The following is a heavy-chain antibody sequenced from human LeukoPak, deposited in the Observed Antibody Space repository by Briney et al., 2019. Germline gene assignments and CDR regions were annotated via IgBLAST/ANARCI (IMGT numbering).Heavy chain of an antibody. CDR1: GGTFSSYT. Sequence: SVKVSCKASGGTFSSYTISWVRQAPGQGLEWMGRIIPILGIANYAQKFQGRVTITADKSTSTAYMELSSLRSEDTAVYYCARVSYYDSSGYYFDYWGQGTTVTVSS. V-gene: IGHV1-69*02. CDR2: IIPILGIA. D-gene: IGHD3-22*01. J-gene: IGHJ4*03. CDR3: ARVSYYDSSGYYFDY.